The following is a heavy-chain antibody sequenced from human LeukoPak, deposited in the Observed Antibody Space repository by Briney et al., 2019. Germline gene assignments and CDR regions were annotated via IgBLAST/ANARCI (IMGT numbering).Heavy chain of an antibody. CDR1: GYTFTSYD. Sequence: PLASVKVSCKASGYTFTSYDINWVRQATGQGLEWMGWMNPNSGNTGYAQKFQGSVTMTRNTSISTAYMELSSLRSEDTAVYYCARGFNDFWSGSLRTFDYWGQGTLVTVSS. CDR3: ARGFNDFWSGSLRTFDY. J-gene: IGHJ4*02. CDR2: MNPNSGNT. V-gene: IGHV1-8*01. D-gene: IGHD3-3*01.